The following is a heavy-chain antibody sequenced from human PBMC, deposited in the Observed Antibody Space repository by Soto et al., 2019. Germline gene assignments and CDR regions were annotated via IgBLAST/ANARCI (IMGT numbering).Heavy chain of an antibody. Sequence: GESLKISCQASGYNFATYWIAWVRQMPGKGLEYMGIIYPGNSDAGYSPSFQGQVTFSADKSISTAYLHWSSLKASDTAMYYCARHGFYGDYASNYFDPCRQGPLVTVSS. CDR2: IYPGNSDA. J-gene: IGHJ5*02. CDR1: GYNFATYW. D-gene: IGHD4-17*01. V-gene: IGHV5-51*01. CDR3: ARHGFYGDYASNYFDP.